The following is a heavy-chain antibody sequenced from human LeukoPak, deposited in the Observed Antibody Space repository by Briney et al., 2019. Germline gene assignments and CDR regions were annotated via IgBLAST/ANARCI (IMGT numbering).Heavy chain of an antibody. V-gene: IGHV1-18*04. CDR1: GYTFTGYY. CDR2: ISPYSGKT. J-gene: IGHJ4*02. Sequence: GASVKVSCKASGYTFTGYYMHWVRQAPGQGLEWMGWISPYSGKTNYAQKFQGRVTMTTDTSTSTVYMELRSLRSDDTAVYYCARTLADYGGTSYYSDYWGQGTLVTVSS. CDR3: ARTLADYGGTSYYSDY. D-gene: IGHD4-23*01.